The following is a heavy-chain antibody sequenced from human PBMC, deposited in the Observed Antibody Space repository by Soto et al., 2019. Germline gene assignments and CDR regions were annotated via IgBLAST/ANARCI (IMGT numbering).Heavy chain of an antibody. CDR1: GGSFSGYY. D-gene: IGHD3-3*01. V-gene: IGHV4-34*01. CDR3: ARARRQKGADESIWSGYYTGDYFQH. J-gene: IGHJ1*01. CDR2: INHSGST. Sequence: SETLSLTCAVYGGSFSGYYWCWIRQPPGKGLEWIGEINHSGSTNYNPSLKSRVTISVDTSKNQFSLKLSSVTAADTGVYYWARARRQKGADESIWSGYYTGDYFQHWGQGTLVTVSS.